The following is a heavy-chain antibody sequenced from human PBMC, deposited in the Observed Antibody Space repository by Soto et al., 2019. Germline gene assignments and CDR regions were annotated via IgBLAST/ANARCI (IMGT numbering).Heavy chain of an antibody. Sequence: EVQLVESGGGLVQPGGSLRLSCAASGFTFSSYWMHWVRQAPGKGLVWVSRINPDGSSTTYADSVKGRFTISRDNAKNPLYLQMNSLRAEDTAVYYCARVSCSSTSCKVPFDYWGQGTLVTVSS. CDR3: ARVSCSSTSCKVPFDY. CDR2: INPDGSST. V-gene: IGHV3-74*01. D-gene: IGHD2-2*01. CDR1: GFTFSSYW. J-gene: IGHJ4*02.